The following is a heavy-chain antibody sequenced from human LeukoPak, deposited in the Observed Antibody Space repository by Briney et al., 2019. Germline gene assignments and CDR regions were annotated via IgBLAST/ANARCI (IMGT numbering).Heavy chain of an antibody. Sequence: SQTLSPTCTVSGGSISSGGYYWSWIRQHPGKGLEWIGYIYYSGSTYYNPSLKSRVTISVDTSKNQFSLKLSSVTAADTAVYYCARGYYYGSGSYYSFFDYWGQGTLVTVSS. CDR1: GGSISSGGYY. J-gene: IGHJ4*02. CDR3: ARGYYYGSGSYYSFFDY. CDR2: IYYSGST. D-gene: IGHD3-10*01. V-gene: IGHV4-31*03.